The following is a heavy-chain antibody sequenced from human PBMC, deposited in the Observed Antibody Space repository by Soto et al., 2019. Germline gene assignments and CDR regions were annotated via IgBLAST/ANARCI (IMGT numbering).Heavy chain of an antibody. Sequence: SQTLSVSCAVAGGYISSGGCSWSWIRQPPGKGLEWIGYIYHSGSTYYNPSLKSRVTISVDRSKNQFSLKLSSVTAADTAVYYCAAAYGDSRRFDYWGQGTLVTVSS. CDR2: IYHSGST. D-gene: IGHD4-17*01. CDR1: GGYISSGGCS. CDR3: AAAYGDSRRFDY. J-gene: IGHJ4*02. V-gene: IGHV4-30-2*01.